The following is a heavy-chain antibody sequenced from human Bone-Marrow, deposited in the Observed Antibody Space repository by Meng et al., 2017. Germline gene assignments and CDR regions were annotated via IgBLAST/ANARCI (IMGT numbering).Heavy chain of an antibody. Sequence: TLSLTCAVYGGSFSGYYWSWIRQPPGKALEWLALIDWDDDKYYSTSLKTRLTISKDTSKNQVVLTMTNMDPVDTATYYCARGVKGGYSYGLYYWGQGTLVTVSS. CDR2: IDWDDDK. D-gene: IGHD5-18*01. CDR1: GGSFSGYY. J-gene: IGHJ4*02. CDR3: ARGVKGGYSYGLYY. V-gene: IGHV2-70*01.